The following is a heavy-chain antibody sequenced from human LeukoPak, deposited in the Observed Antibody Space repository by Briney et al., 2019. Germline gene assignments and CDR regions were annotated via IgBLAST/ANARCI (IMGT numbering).Heavy chain of an antibody. CDR3: ASGGYYYYMDV. CDR2: INPSGGST. J-gene: IGHJ6*03. Sequence: GASVKVSCKGSGYTFTSYYMHGVRQAPGQGLEWMGIINPSGGSTSYAQKFQGRVTMTRDMSTSTVYTELSSLRSEDTAVYYCASGGYYYYMDVWGKGTTVTVSS. D-gene: IGHD3-16*01. CDR1: GYTFTSYY. V-gene: IGHV1-46*01.